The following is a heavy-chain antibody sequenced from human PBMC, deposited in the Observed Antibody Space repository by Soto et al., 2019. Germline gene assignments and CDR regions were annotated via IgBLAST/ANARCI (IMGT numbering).Heavy chain of an antibody. CDR2: ISATGGGT. CDR3: AKDCRAGGNSAFYFDF. Sequence: GGSLRLSCAASGFKFSNYAMSWFRQAPGKGLEWVSLISATGGGTYYADSVKGRFTISRDNSHNTLYLQVHSLTAEDTAVYYCAKDCRAGGNSAFYFDFWGQGAQVTVSS. CDR1: GFKFSNYA. D-gene: IGHD3-16*01. V-gene: IGHV3-23*01. J-gene: IGHJ4*02.